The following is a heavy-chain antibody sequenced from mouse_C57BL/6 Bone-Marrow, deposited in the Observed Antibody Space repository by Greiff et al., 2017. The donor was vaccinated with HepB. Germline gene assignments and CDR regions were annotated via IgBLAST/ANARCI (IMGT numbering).Heavy chain of an antibody. CDR3: ARGLRWYFDY. J-gene: IGHJ2*01. CDR1: GFTFSDYY. CDR2: INYDGSST. D-gene: IGHD3-2*02. Sequence: DVKLVESEGGLVQPGSSMKLSCTASGFTFSDYYIAWVRQVPEKGLEWVANINYDGSSTYYLDSLKSRFIISRDNAKNILYLQMSSLKSEDTATYYCARGLRWYFDYWGQGTTLTVSS. V-gene: IGHV5-16*01.